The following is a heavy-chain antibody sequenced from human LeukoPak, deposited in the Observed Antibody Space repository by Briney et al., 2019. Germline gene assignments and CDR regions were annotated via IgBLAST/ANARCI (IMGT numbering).Heavy chain of an antibody. J-gene: IGHJ4*02. CDR2: INHSGST. Sequence: SETLSLTCAVYGGSFSGYYWSWIRQPPGKGLEWIGEINHSGSTNYNPSLKSRVTISVDSSKNQFSLKLSSVTAADTAVYYCARSPGRYYDSSGYYRRLYYFDYWGQGTLVTVSS. D-gene: IGHD3-22*01. V-gene: IGHV4-34*01. CDR3: ARSPGRYYDSSGYYRRLYYFDY. CDR1: GGSFSGYY.